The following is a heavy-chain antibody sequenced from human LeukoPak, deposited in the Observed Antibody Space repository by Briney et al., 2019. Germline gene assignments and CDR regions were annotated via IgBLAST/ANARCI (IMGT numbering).Heavy chain of an antibody. J-gene: IGHJ4*02. D-gene: IGHD4-11*01. CDR2: IYPGDSDT. CDR3: ARTMTTITTRDY. Sequence: GESLKISCKVSGYSFSSYWIGWVRQMPGKGLEWMGIIYPGDSDTRYSPSFQGQVTISAGKSVSTAYLQWSSLKASDTAMYFCARTMTTITTRDYWGQGTLVTVSS. CDR1: GYSFSSYW. V-gene: IGHV5-51*01.